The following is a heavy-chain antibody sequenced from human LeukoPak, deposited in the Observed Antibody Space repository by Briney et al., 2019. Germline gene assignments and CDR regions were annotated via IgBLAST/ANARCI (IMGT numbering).Heavy chain of an antibody. CDR1: GYTFTSYD. CDR3: ARSHIRTLSSFLLGY. CDR2: MNPNSGNT. D-gene: IGHD3-3*01. J-gene: IGHJ4*02. Sequence: ASVKVCCKASGYTFTSYDINWVRQAPGQGLEWMGWMNPNSGNTGYAQKFQGRVTMTRNTSISTAYMELSSLRSEDTAVYYCARSHIRTLSSFLLGYWGQGTLVTVSS. V-gene: IGHV1-8*01.